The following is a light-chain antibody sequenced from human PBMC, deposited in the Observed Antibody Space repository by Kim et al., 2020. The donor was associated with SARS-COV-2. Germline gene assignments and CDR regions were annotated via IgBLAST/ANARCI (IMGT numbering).Light chain of an antibody. CDR2: DVT. J-gene: IGLJ1*01. V-gene: IGLV2-11*01. CDR3: CSYTGYYNYV. Sequence: GQSVTISCPGTSIDVGGYYFFSWYQQHPRKAPKLIIYDVTKRPSGVPDRFSGSKSGNTASLVISGLQAEDEADYYCCSYTGYYNYVFGSGTKVTVL. CDR1: SIDVGGYYF.